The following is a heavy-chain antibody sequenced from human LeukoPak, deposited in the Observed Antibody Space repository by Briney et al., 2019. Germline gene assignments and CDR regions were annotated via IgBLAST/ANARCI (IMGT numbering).Heavy chain of an antibody. D-gene: IGHD5-18*01. J-gene: IGHJ4*02. CDR2: MNPKTGKA. V-gene: IGHV1-8*01. CDR1: GYTFTTYD. CDR3: ARGLDTARNY. Sequence: ASVKVSCKASGYTFTTYDFNWIRQASGQGLEWMGWMNPKTGKAGYAQKFQGRVTMTRNTSISTAYLELSSLRPEDTAVYYCARGLDTARNYWGQGTLVTVSS.